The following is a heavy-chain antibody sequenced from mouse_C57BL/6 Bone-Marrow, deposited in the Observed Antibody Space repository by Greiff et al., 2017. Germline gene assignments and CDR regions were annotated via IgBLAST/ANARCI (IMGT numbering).Heavy chain of an antibody. CDR2: IYPRSGST. D-gene: IGHD1-1*01. J-gene: IGHJ2*01. V-gene: IGHV1-81*01. CDR1: GYTFTSYG. Sequence: QVHVKQSGAELARPGASVKLSCKASGYTFTSYGISWVKQRTGQGLEWIGEIYPRSGSTYYNEKFKGKATLTADKSSSTGYMELRSLTSEYAAVYVCARRDCKYYDSSYDDWGQGTTLTVSS. CDR3: ARRDCKYYDSSYDD.